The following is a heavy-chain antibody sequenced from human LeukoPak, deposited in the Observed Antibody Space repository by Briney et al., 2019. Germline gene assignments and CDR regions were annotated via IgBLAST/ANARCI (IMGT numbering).Heavy chain of an antibody. CDR1: GYSISSGYY. V-gene: IGHV4-38-2*02. Sequence: PSETLSLTCAVSGYSISSGYYWGWIRQPPGKGLEWIGSIYHSGGTYYNPSLKSRVTISVDTSKNQFSLKLSSVTAADTAVYYCARDRPKGLLWFGESYGMDVWGKGTTVTVSS. CDR3: ARDRPKGLLWFGESYGMDV. CDR2: IYHSGGT. J-gene: IGHJ6*04. D-gene: IGHD3-10*01.